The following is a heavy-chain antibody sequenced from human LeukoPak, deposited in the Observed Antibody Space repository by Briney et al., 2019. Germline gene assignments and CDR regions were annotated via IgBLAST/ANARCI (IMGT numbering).Heavy chain of an antibody. J-gene: IGHJ4*02. Sequence: SETLSLTCTVSGGSISSSSYYWGWIRQPPGKGLEWIGSIYYSGSTYYNPSLKSRVTISVDTSKNQFSLKLSSVTAADTAVYYCARGWWQLVPQGNWGQGTLVTVSS. CDR3: ARGWWQLVPQGN. D-gene: IGHD6-6*01. V-gene: IGHV4-39*01. CDR2: IYYSGST. CDR1: GGSISSSSYY.